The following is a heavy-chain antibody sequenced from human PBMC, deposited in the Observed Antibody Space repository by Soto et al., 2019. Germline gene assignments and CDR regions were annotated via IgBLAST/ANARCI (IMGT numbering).Heavy chain of an antibody. CDR2: TIPNFGTA. J-gene: IGHJ4*02. CDR3: ARIRSDSSSYYLDY. Sequence: SVKVSCKASGYTFSSYGISWVRQAPGQGLEWMGGTIPNFGTAHDALKFQGRVTISADESTSTAYMELSSLRYEDTAVYYCARIRSDSSSYYLDYWGQGTPVTVSS. D-gene: IGHD3-22*01. CDR1: GYTFSSYG. V-gene: IGHV1-69*13.